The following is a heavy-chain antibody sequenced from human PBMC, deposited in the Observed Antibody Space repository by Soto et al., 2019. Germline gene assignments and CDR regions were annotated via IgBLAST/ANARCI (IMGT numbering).Heavy chain of an antibody. CDR1: GYTFTSFY. Sequence: ASVKVSCKASGYTFTSFYMHWVRQAPGQGLEWMGIINPSGGSTGYAQKFQGRVTMTRDTSTSTVYMELSSLRSEDTAVYYCASNEQPTYYYGMDVWGQGTTVTVSS. J-gene: IGHJ6*02. CDR3: ASNEQPTYYYGMDV. D-gene: IGHD1-1*01. CDR2: INPSGGST. V-gene: IGHV1-46*01.